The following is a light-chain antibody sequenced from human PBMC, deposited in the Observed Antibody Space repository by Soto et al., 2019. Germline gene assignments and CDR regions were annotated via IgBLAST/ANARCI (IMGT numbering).Light chain of an antibody. Sequence: DVHMTQSPSTLSASVGDSVTITCRASESIATWLAWYQQKPGQAPKLLIYDASRLESGVPSRFSGGGSGKELTLPISRLQPEDFATYYCQQYNSYFGPGTKLEI. CDR1: ESIATW. CDR3: QQYNSY. V-gene: IGKV1-5*01. J-gene: IGKJ2*01. CDR2: DAS.